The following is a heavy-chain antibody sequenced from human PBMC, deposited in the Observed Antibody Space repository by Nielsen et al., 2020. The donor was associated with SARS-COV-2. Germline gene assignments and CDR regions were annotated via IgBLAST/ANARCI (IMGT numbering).Heavy chain of an antibody. CDR1: GFTFSSYG. J-gene: IGHJ6*02. CDR3: AKEQGVGYNSGYGMDV. CDR2: ISYDGSNK. D-gene: IGHD5-24*01. Sequence: GESLKISCAASGFTFSSYGMHWVRQAPGKGLEWVAVISYDGSNKYYADSVKGRFTISRDNSKNTLYLQMNSLRAEDTAVYYCAKEQGVGYNSGYGMDVWGQGTTVTVSS. V-gene: IGHV3-30*18.